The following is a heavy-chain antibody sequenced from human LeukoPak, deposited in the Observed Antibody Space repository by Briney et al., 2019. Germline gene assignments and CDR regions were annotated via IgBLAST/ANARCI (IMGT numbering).Heavy chain of an antibody. CDR2: TYYSGST. CDR3: ARTYTYGDTRLDY. D-gene: IGHD5-18*01. CDR1: GVSISTYY. J-gene: IGHJ4*02. V-gene: IGHV4-59*01. Sequence: SETLSLTCTVSGVSISTYYWSWIRQPPGMGLEWIGYTYYSGSTNYNPSLKSRVTILVDASKNQFSLKLSSVTAADTAIYYCARTYTYGDTRLDYWGQGTLVTVSS.